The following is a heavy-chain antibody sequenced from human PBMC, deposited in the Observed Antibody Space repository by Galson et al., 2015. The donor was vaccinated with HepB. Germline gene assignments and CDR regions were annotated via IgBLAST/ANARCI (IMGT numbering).Heavy chain of an antibody. J-gene: IGHJ5*02. V-gene: IGHV1-46*01. CDR3: ARVPQSYDYSFDP. Sequence: SVKVSCKASGYTFTSYYMHWVRQAPGQGLEWMGIINPSGGSTSYAQKFQGRVTMTRDTSTSTVYMELSSLRSEDTAVYYCARVPQSYDYSFDPLGQGTLVTVSS. D-gene: IGHD5-12*01. CDR1: GYTFTSYY. CDR2: INPSGGST.